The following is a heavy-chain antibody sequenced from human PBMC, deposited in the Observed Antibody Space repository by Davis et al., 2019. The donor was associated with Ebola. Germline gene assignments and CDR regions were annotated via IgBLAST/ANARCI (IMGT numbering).Heavy chain of an antibody. V-gene: IGHV3-23*01. D-gene: IGHD3-9*01. CDR3: AKVNVLRNFDWGLGYFDS. J-gene: IGHJ4*02. Sequence: GESLKISCSASGFIFSTYVMSWVRQAPGKGLEWVSTYGTSADTYYADSVKGRFTISRDNSKNTLYLQMNGLRVEDTAIYYCAKVNVLRNFDWGLGYFDSWGQGSLVTVSS. CDR1: GFIFSTYV. CDR2: GTSADT.